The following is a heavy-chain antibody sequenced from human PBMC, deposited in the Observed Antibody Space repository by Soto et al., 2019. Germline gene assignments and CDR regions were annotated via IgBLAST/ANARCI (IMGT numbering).Heavy chain of an antibody. CDR3: ARHNSNPGDWFDP. D-gene: IGHD3-22*01. CDR1: GGSISSYY. CDR2: IYYSGST. V-gene: IGHV4-59*08. Sequence: QVQLQESGPGLVKPSGTLSLTCTVSGGSISSYYWSWIRQPPGKGLEWIGYIYYSGSTNYNPSLKSRVTISVDTSKNQFSLKLSSVTAADTAVYYCARHNSNPGDWFDPWGQGTLVTVSS. J-gene: IGHJ5*02.